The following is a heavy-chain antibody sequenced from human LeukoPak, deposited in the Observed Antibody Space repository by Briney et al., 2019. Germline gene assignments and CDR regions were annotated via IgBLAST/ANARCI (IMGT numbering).Heavy chain of an antibody. J-gene: IGHJ4*02. V-gene: IGHV4-59*01. Sequence: SETLSLTCTVSGGSINSYYWSWIRQPPGKGLEWIGYIYYIGSTNYNPSLKSRGTISVDTSKNQFSLRLSSVTAADTAVYYCARVTGYMTEDYFDYWGQGTLITVSP. CDR3: ARVTGYMTEDYFDY. D-gene: IGHD6-13*01. CDR2: IYYIGST. CDR1: GGSINSYY.